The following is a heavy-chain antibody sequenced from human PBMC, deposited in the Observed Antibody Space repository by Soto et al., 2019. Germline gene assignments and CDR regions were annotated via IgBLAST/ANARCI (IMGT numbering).Heavy chain of an antibody. J-gene: IGHJ4*02. CDR3: SAGAIFGVVPLDY. V-gene: IGHV4-30-2*01. CDR1: GGSISRGGYS. CDR2: IYHSGST. D-gene: IGHD3-3*01. Sequence: QLQLQESGSGLVKPSQTLSLTCAVSGGSISRGGYSWSWIRQPPGKGLEWIGYIYHSGSTYYSPSLKSRVTISVVSSKNQFSLKLSSVTSADTAVYYCSAGAIFGVVPLDYWGQGTLVTVSS.